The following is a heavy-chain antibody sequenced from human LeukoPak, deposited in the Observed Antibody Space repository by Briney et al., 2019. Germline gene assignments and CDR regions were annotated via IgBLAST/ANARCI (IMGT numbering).Heavy chain of an antibody. CDR1: GYTFTGYY. J-gene: IGHJ4*02. CDR3: ARGPTVTSD. D-gene: IGHD4-11*01. Sequence: ASVKVACKASGYTFTGYYMHWVRQAPGQGLEWMGWINPDSGGTNYAQKFQGRVNVTRDTSITTAYMELSRLRSDDTAVYYCARGPTVTSDWGQGTLVTVSS. V-gene: IGHV1-2*02. CDR2: INPDSGGT.